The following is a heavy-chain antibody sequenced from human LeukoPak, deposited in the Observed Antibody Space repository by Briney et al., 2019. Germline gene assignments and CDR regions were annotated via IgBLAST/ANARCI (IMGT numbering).Heavy chain of an antibody. CDR2: INAYNGDT. Sequence: ASVRVSCKASGYTFTGSGVSCVRQAPGQGLEWMGWINAYNGDTNYAQKLQGRVTMTTDTSTSTAYMELRSLRSDDTAVYYCAIDSPPVGVTTVFTYYYYGMDVWGQGTTVTVSS. CDR3: AIDSPPVGVTTVFTYYYYGMDV. D-gene: IGHD1-26*01. CDR1: GYTFTGSG. V-gene: IGHV1-18*04. J-gene: IGHJ6*02.